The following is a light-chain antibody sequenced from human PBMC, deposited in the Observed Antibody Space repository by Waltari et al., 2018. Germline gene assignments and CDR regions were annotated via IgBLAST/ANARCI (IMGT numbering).Light chain of an antibody. CDR3: QQYNNWPLT. CDR2: GSS. J-gene: IGKJ4*01. CDR1: RSVNSN. V-gene: IGKV3-15*01. Sequence: ELVLTQSPATLSVSPGERAILSCRTSRSVNSNLAWYQHKPGQAPRLLMYGSSPRPTGIPARFSGSDAGTEFTLTITSLQSEDFAVYYCQQYNNWPLTFGGGTKVEI.